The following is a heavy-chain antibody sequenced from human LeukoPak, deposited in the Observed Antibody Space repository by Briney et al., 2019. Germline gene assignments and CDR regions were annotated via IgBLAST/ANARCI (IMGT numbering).Heavy chain of an antibody. D-gene: IGHD3-22*01. CDR2: ISAYNGNT. CDR1: GYTFTSYG. CDR3: ARDPRDYYDSSGYYLFDY. V-gene: IGHV1-18*01. J-gene: IGHJ4*02. Sequence: GASVKVSCKASGYTFTSYGISWVRQAPGQGLEWRGWISAYNGNTNYAQKLQGRVTMTTDTSTSTAYMELRSLRSDGTAVYYCARDPRDYYDSSGYYLFDYWGQRTLVTVSS.